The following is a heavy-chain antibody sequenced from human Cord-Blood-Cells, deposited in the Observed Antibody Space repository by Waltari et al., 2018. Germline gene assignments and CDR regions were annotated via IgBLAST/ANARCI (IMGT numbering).Heavy chain of an antibody. Sequence: EVQLVQSGAEVKKPGATVKISCKVSGYTFTDYYMHWVQQAPGKGLEWMGLVDPEDGETIYAEKFQGRVTITADTSTDTAYMELSSLRSEDTAVYYCATVLRYCSGGSCYSYYYGMDVWGQGTTVTVSS. CDR1: GYTFTDYY. CDR3: ATVLRYCSGGSCYSYYYGMDV. J-gene: IGHJ6*02. V-gene: IGHV1-69-2*01. D-gene: IGHD2-15*01. CDR2: VDPEDGET.